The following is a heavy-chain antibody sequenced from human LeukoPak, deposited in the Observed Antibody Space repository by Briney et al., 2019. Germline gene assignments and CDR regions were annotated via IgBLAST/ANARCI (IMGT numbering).Heavy chain of an antibody. CDR2: IYYSGST. J-gene: IGHJ4*02. Sequence: PSETLSLTCTVSGGSISSYYWSWIRQPPGKGLEWIGYIYYSGSTNYNPSLKSRVTISVDTSKNQFSLKLSSVTAADTAVYYCARVSVTMSWXXXDYWGQGTLVTVSS. V-gene: IGHV4-59*01. CDR1: GGSISSYY. CDR3: ARVSVTMSWXXXDY.